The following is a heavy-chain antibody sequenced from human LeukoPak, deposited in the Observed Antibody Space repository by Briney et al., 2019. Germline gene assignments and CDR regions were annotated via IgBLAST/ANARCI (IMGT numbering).Heavy chain of an antibody. V-gene: IGHV1-69*13. D-gene: IGHD4-11*01. Sequence: SVKVSCKASGGTFSSYAISWVRQAPGQGLERMGGIIHIFGTANYAQKFQGRVTITADESTSTAYMELSSLRSEDTAVYYCARDGSSYSNYRPPPYYYYYYGMDVWGQGTTVTVSS. CDR2: IIHIFGTA. CDR1: GGTFSSYA. J-gene: IGHJ6*02. CDR3: ARDGSSYSNYRPPPYYYYYYGMDV.